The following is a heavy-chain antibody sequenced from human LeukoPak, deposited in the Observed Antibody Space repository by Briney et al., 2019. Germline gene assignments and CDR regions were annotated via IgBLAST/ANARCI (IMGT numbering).Heavy chain of an antibody. CDR2: IKQDGSEK. CDR1: GFTFSSYW. D-gene: IGHD3-22*01. V-gene: IGHV3-7*01. Sequence: PGGSLRLSCAASGFTFSSYWMSWVRQAPGKGLEWVANIKQDGSEKYYVDSVKGRFTISRDNAKNSLYLQMNSLRAEDTAVYYCARDFPRMIVSAFDYWGQGTLVTVSS. J-gene: IGHJ4*02. CDR3: ARDFPRMIVSAFDY.